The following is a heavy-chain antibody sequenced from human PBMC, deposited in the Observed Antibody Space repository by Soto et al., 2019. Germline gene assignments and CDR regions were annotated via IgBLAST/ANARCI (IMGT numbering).Heavy chain of an antibody. V-gene: IGHV3-23*01. D-gene: IGHD4-17*01. Sequence: EVQLLESGGGLQRGGGSLSLSCAASGFTFSSYAMNWVRRAPGKGLEWVAVIHGSGGNTYYADSVKGRFTISRDNSENTVYLQMSSLRAGDTAVYYCARGKDRDTVTTFDYWGQGTLVTVSS. CDR1: GFTFSSYA. J-gene: IGHJ4*02. CDR2: IHGSGGNT. CDR3: ARGKDRDTVTTFDY.